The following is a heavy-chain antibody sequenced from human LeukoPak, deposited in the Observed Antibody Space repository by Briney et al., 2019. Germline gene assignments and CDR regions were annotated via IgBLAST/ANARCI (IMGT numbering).Heavy chain of an antibody. CDR3: ARGIAVAGTYFDY. CDR1: GYSISSGYY. Sequence: KTSETLSLTCTVSGYSISSGYYWGWIRQPPGKGLEWIGSIYHSGSTYYNPSLKSRVTISVDTSKNQFSLKLSSVTAADTAMYYCARGIAVAGTYFDYWGQGTLVTVSS. J-gene: IGHJ4*02. CDR2: IYHSGST. V-gene: IGHV4-38-2*02. D-gene: IGHD6-19*01.